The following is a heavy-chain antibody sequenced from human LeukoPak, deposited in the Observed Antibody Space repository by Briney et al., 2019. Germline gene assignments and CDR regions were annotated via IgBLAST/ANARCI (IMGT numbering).Heavy chain of an antibody. V-gene: IGHV3-66*01. CDR1: GFTVSSNY. CDR2: IYSGGSI. D-gene: IGHD5-24*01. Sequence: GGSLRLSCAASGFTVSSNYMSWVRQAPGKGLEWVSVIYSGGSIYYADSVKGRFTISRDNSKNTLYLQMNSLRAEDTAVYYCARAAWGDGYNYDYYYYGMDVWGQGTTVTVSS. CDR3: ARAAWGDGYNYDYYYYGMDV. J-gene: IGHJ6*02.